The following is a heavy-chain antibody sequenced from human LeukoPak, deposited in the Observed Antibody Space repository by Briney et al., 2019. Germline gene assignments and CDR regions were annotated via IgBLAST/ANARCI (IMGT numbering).Heavy chain of an antibody. CDR1: GGSISGSSYY. J-gene: IGHJ4*02. Sequence: SETLSLTCTVSGGSISGSSYYWGWVRQPPGKGLEWIGSIYYSGSTYYNPSLKSRVTISVDTSKNQFSLKLNSVTATDTAVYYCARNGGSSNVDYWGQGTLVTVSS. CDR3: ARNGGSSNVDY. D-gene: IGHD1-26*01. CDR2: IYYSGST. V-gene: IGHV4-39*01.